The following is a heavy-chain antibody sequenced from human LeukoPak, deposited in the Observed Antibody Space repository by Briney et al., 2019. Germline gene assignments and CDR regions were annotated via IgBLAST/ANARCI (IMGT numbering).Heavy chain of an antibody. Sequence: ASVKVSCKPSRYTFTGNYTHWVRPAPGQGLEWIGWSNTNCGGTNYGQKFQGRVTMTRETSISTAYMELSRLRFDDTAVYYCARVESSGWEFDYWGRGTLVTVSS. CDR2: SNTNCGGT. J-gene: IGHJ4*02. CDR3: ARVESSGWEFDY. V-gene: IGHV1-2*02. D-gene: IGHD6-19*01. CDR1: RYTFTGNY.